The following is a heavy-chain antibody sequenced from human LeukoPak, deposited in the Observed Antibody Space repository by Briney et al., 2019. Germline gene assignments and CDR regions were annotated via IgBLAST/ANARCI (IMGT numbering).Heavy chain of an antibody. D-gene: IGHD3-22*01. V-gene: IGHV3-74*01. CDR2: INSDGSST. CDR3: ARVHYYDRTFDY. CDR1: GFTFSSYW. J-gene: IGHJ4*02. Sequence: PGGSLRLSCAASGFTFSSYWMHWVRQAPGKGLVWVSRINSDGSSTSYADSVKGRFTISRDNAKNTLYLQMNSLRAEDTAVYYCARVHYYDRTFDYWGQGTLVTVSS.